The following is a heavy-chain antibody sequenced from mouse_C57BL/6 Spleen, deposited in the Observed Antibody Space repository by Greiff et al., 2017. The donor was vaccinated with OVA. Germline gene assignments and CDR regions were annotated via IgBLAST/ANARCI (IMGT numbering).Heavy chain of an antibody. J-gene: IGHJ3*01. CDR3: ARMGDEAWFAY. CDR2: ISNLAYSI. Sequence: EVQGVESGGGLVQPGGSLKLSCAASGFTFSDYGMAWVRQAPRKGPEWVAFISNLAYSIYYADTVTGRFTISRENAKNTLYLEMSSLRSEDTAMYYCARMGDEAWFAYWGQGTLVTVSA. CDR1: GFTFSDYG. D-gene: IGHD3-3*01. V-gene: IGHV5-15*01.